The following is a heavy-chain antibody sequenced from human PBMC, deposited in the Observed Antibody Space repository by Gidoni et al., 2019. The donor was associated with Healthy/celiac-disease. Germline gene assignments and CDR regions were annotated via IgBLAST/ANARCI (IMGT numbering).Heavy chain of an antibody. Sequence: QVQLVQSGAEVKKPGSSVKVSCKASGGTFSSYAISWVRQAPGQGLEWMGGIIPIFGTANYAQKFQGRVTITADESTSTAYMELSSLRSEDTAVYYCARDESHSSSATGAGPPDYWGQGTLVTVSS. D-gene: IGHD6-13*01. CDR3: ARDESHSSSATGAGPPDY. CDR1: GGTFSSYA. CDR2: IIPIFGTA. V-gene: IGHV1-69*01. J-gene: IGHJ4*02.